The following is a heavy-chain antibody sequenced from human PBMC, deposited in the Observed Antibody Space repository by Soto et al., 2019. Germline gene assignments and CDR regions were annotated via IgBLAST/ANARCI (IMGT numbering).Heavy chain of an antibody. Sequence: GASRNLSCVAIGFTFRSHGMNWVPQSPGKGREWLSHINSSRRYAYYADSVKGRFTTSRDNAKNSLYLQMNSLRAEDTAVDYGARDQGDYGDYVYDYWGRGT. CDR3: ARDQGDYGDYVYDY. CDR1: GFTFRSHG. D-gene: IGHD4-17*01. CDR2: INSSRRYA. V-gene: IGHV3-21*01. J-gene: IGHJ4*02.